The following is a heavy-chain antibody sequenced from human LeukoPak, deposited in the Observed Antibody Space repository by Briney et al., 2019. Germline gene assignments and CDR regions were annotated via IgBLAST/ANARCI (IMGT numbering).Heavy chain of an antibody. D-gene: IGHD6-19*01. CDR2: INHSGST. J-gene: IGHJ4*02. Sequence: SETLSLTCAVYGGSFSGYYWSWIRRPPGKGLEWIGEINHSGSTNYNPSLKSRVTISVDTSKNQFSLQLNSVTPEDTAVYYCARDRPIAVTGPVYFDYWGQGTLVTVSS. CDR1: GGSFSGYY. CDR3: ARDRPIAVTGPVYFDY. V-gene: IGHV4-34*01.